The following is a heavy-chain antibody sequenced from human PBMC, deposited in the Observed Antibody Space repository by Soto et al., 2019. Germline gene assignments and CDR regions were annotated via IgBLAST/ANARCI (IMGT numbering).Heavy chain of an antibody. Sequence: EVQLVESGGGLVKPGGALRLSCAASGFTFSDYTMNWVRQAPGKGLEWVSSISRSGIYLYNVDSVKGRFTISRDYAENSLYLQLNSLRDEDTAVYYCARDRYGAYSLDSWGQGTLVTVSS. CDR3: ARDRYGAYSLDS. J-gene: IGHJ4*02. D-gene: IGHD4-17*01. CDR2: ISRSGIYL. CDR1: GFTFSDYT. V-gene: IGHV3-21*01.